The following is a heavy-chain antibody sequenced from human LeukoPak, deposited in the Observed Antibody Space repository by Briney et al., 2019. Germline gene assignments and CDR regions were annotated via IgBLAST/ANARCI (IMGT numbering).Heavy chain of an antibody. J-gene: IGHJ4*02. CDR2: IRSKTYGGTT. CDR3: TREKSYYYDTSGSDY. CDR1: GFPFGDYT. Sequence: GGSRRLSCTASGFPFGDYTMSWFRQAPGKGREWVGFIRSKTYGGTTEYAASVKGRFTMSRDDSKSIAYLQLNSLKTEDTAVYYCTREKSYYYDTSGSDYWGQGTLVTVSS. V-gene: IGHV3-49*03. D-gene: IGHD3-22*01.